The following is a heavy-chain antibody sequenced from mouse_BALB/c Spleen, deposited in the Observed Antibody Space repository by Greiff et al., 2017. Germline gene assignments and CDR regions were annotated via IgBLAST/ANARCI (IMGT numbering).Heavy chain of an antibody. CDR1: GYTFTSYY. V-gene: IGHV1S56*01. CDR3: AREDYDYYYAMEY. Sequence: QVQLKESGPELVKPGASVRISCKASGYTFTSYYIHWVKQRPGQGLEWIGWIYPGNVNTKYNEKFKGKATLTADKSSSTAYMQLSSLTSEDSAVYFCAREDYDYYYAMEYWGQGTSVTVSS. J-gene: IGHJ4*01. D-gene: IGHD2-4*01. CDR2: IYPGNVNT.